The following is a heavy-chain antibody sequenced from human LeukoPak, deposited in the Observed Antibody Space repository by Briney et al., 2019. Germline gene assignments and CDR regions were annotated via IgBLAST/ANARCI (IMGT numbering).Heavy chain of an antibody. CDR2: ISAYNGNT. D-gene: IGHD3-3*01. Sequence: RASVKVSCKASGYTFTTSGISWVRQAPGQGLEWMGWISAYNGNTNYAQKFQGRVTMTTDASTSTAYMELSSLRFEDTAVYYCARGQYYDFWSGYLDYWGQGTLVTVSS. J-gene: IGHJ4*02. CDR3: ARGQYYDFWSGYLDY. V-gene: IGHV1-18*01. CDR1: GYTFTTSG.